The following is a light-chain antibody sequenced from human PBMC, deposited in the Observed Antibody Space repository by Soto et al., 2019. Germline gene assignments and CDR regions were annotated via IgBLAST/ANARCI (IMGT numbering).Light chain of an antibody. J-gene: IGKJ1*01. CDR1: QSVSIL. CDR2: GAS. Sequence: EKVMPQSPAALSVSPGERATLSCRASQSVSILLAWYQQKPGQAPRLLIYGASSRATGIPDRFSGSGPGTDFTLTVSRLEPEDFAVYYCQQYGSSGTFGQGTKVDIK. V-gene: IGKV3-20*01. CDR3: QQYGSSGT.